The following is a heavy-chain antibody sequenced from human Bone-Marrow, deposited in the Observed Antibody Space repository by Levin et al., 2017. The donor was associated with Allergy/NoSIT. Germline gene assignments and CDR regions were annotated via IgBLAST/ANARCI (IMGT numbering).Heavy chain of an antibody. Sequence: ASVKVSCKASGYTFTSYDINWVRQATGQGLEWMGWMNPNSGNTGYAQKFQGRVTMTRNTSISTAYMELSSLRSEDTAVYYCARGKDNYDFWSGYYYYGMDVWGQGTTVTVSS. J-gene: IGHJ6*02. V-gene: IGHV1-8*01. CDR2: MNPNSGNT. D-gene: IGHD3-3*01. CDR3: ARGKDNYDFWSGYYYYGMDV. CDR1: GYTFTSYD.